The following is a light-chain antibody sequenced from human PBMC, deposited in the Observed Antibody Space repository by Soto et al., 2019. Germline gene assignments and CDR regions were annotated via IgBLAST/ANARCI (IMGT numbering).Light chain of an antibody. CDR2: GNN. V-gene: IGLV1-47*01. CDR3: AAWDDSLSGFYV. CDR1: SGTNY. Sequence: QLVLTQSPSASGTPGQTVTISCSGSSGTNYVYWYQQLPGTAPKLLIYGNNQRPSGVPDRFSGSKSGTSASLAISGLRSEDEADYYCAAWDDSLSGFYVFGTGTKLTVL. J-gene: IGLJ1*01.